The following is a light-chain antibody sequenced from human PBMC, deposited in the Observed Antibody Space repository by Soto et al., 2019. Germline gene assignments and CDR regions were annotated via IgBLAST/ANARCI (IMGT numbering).Light chain of an antibody. V-gene: IGLV1-44*01. CDR1: SSHIGSNP. J-gene: IGLJ1*01. CDR3: AAWDDSLNGFV. Sequence: QSVLTQPPSASGTPGQRVTISCSGSSSHIGSNPVNWYQQLPGTAPKLLIYTNNQRPSGVRDRFSGSRSGTSASLAISGLQSEDEADYYCAAWDDSLNGFVFGTGTKVTVL. CDR2: TNN.